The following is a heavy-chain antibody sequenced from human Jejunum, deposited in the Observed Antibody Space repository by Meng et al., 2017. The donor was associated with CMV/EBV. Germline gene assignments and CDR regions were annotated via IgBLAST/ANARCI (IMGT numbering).Heavy chain of an antibody. Sequence: FSVYAMTWVRQDPGKGLEWVSLIYSGGDTFYGDSVKGRFTISRDNSKNILYLQLNSLRAEDTAVYYCAKNFRTYRSGVQYYTMDVWGQGTTVTVSS. CDR1: FSVYA. V-gene: IGHV3-23*03. CDR2: IYSGGDT. CDR3: AKNFRTYRSGVQYYTMDV. J-gene: IGHJ6*02. D-gene: IGHD2/OR15-2a*01.